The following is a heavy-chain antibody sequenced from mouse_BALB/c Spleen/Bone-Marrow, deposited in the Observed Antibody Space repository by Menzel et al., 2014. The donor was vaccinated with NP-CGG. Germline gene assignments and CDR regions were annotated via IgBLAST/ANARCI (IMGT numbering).Heavy chain of an antibody. CDR2: ISSGGSYT. CDR3: ARRDGGPMDY. J-gene: IGHJ4*01. V-gene: IGHV5-6*01. D-gene: IGHD2-3*01. CDR1: GFTFSNYG. Sequence: EVQLQQSGGDLVKPGGSLKLSCAASGFTFSNYGMSWVRQTPDKGLEWVATISSGGSYTYYPDSVKGRFTISRDNAKNTLYLQMSSLKSEDTAMYYCARRDGGPMDYWGQGTSVTVSS.